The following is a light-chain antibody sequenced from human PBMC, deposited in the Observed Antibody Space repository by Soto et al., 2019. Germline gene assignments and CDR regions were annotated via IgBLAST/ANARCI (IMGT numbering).Light chain of an antibody. CDR2: RSS. CDR1: QTISNY. V-gene: IGKV1-5*03. CDR3: QQYYIYAT. Sequence: DIQMTHSPSTLSASVGDRVTITCRASQTISNYLTWYQQRPGKARKLLIYRSSILQNGVPSRFSGSGSGTEFTLTISSLQPDDFATYYCQQYYIYATFGQGTRVEI. J-gene: IGKJ1*01.